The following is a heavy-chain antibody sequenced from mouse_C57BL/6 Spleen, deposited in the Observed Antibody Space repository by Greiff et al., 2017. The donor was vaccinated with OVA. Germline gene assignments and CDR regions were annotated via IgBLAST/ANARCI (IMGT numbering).Heavy chain of an antibody. D-gene: IGHD4-1*01. CDR3: ARQGLWDEYYCDY. CDR1: GFTFSSYG. CDR2: ISSGGSYT. V-gene: IGHV5-6*01. Sequence: VQLKESGGDLVKPGGSLKLSCAASGFTFSSYGMSWVRQTPDKRLEWVATISSGGSYTYYPDSVKGRFTISRDNAKNTLYLQMSSLKSEDTAMYYCARQGLWDEYYCDYWGQGTTLTVSS. J-gene: IGHJ2*01.